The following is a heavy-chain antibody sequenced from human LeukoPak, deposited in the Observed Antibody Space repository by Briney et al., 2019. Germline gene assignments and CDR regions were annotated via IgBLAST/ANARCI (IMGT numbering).Heavy chain of an antibody. CDR1: GASISSYH. CDR2: LFNSGGT. CDR3: ARGGIVAAADY. J-gene: IGHJ4*02. Sequence: PSETLSLTCTVSGASISSYHWSWIRQPPGKGLEWIGDLFNSGGTSYNASLRSRVTVSVDTSKKQVSLKLTSVTAADTAVYYCARGGIVAAADYWGQGTLVTVSS. D-gene: IGHD6-13*01. V-gene: IGHV4-59*12.